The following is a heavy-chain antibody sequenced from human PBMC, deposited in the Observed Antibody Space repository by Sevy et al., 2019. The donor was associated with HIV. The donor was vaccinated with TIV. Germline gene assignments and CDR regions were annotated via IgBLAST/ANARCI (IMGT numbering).Heavy chain of an antibody. D-gene: IGHD3-22*01. J-gene: IGHJ6*02. CDR1: GFTFSSYE. Sequence: GGSLRLSCAASGFTFSSYEMNWVRQAPGKGLEWVSYISSSGSTIYYADPVKGRFTISRDNAKNSLYLQMNSLRAEDTAVYYCARGGPYYYDSSGYYSTPYYYYGMDVWGQGTTVTVSS. CDR3: ARGGPYYYDSSGYYSTPYYYYGMDV. CDR2: ISSSGSTI. V-gene: IGHV3-48*03.